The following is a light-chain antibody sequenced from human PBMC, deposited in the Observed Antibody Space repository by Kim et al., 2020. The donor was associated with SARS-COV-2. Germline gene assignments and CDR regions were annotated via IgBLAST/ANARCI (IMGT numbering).Light chain of an antibody. Sequence: TNTRRASQSSSDWLAYYQQRPEKAPNLLFYDVTSLDSGLPSRISGGSAGTEITLTINMQHPDDFANYYYQQYNSYSTFGQGTKVDIK. CDR1: QSSSDW. J-gene: IGKJ1*01. CDR3: QQYNSYST. CDR2: DVT. V-gene: IGKV1-5*01.